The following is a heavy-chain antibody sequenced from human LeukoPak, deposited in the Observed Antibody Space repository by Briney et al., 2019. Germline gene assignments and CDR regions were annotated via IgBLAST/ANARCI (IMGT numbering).Heavy chain of an antibody. V-gene: IGHV3-23*01. J-gene: IGHJ2*01. CDR1: GFTFRSFT. Sequence: GGSLRLSCAASGFTFRSFTMSWVRQAPEKGLEWLSVYNGGNDGTYYADSVKGRFTISRDNSKNTLYLQLNSLRTEDTAVYYCAKANGITGTTYWYFDLWGRGTLVTVSS. CDR2: YNGGNDGT. D-gene: IGHD1-7*01. CDR3: AKANGITGTTYWYFDL.